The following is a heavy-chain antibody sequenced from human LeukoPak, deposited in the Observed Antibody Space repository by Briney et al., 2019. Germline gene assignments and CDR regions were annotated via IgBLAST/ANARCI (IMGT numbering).Heavy chain of an antibody. V-gene: IGHV3-23*01. J-gene: IGHJ4*02. CDR3: TRDPRRLDY. CDR1: GFSFSSHG. CDR2: ISPSGDIT. Sequence: GGTLRLSCAGSGFSFSSHGMNWVRQAPGKGLEWVSGISPSGDITYYTDSVRGRFTISRDNFKNTLSLQVNSLRAEDTAMYYCTRDPRRLDYWGQGTLVTVSS.